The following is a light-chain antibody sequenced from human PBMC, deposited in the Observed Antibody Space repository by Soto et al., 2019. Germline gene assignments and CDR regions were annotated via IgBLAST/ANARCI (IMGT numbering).Light chain of an antibody. J-gene: IGLJ2*01. V-gene: IGLV1-44*01. Sequence: QSVLTQPPSASGTPGQRVTISSSGSSSNIGSNTVNWYQQLPGTAPKLLIYSNNQRPSGVPDRFSGSKSGTSASLAISGLQSEDEADYYCAAWDDSLNAVFGGGTKLTVL. CDR1: SSNIGSNT. CDR2: SNN. CDR3: AAWDDSLNAV.